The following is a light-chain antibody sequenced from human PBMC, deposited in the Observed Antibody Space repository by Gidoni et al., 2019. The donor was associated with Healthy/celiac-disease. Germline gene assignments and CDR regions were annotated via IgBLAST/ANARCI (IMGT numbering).Light chain of an antibody. CDR2: KAS. CDR1: QSISSW. J-gene: IGKJ5*01. Sequence: DIKMTQSPSTLSASVGDRVTITCRASQSISSWLAWYQQKTGKAPKLLIYKASSLESGVPSRFSGSGPGTEFTLTISILQPDDFSTYYCQQYNSYSITFGQGTRLEIK. CDR3: QQYNSYSIT. V-gene: IGKV1-5*03.